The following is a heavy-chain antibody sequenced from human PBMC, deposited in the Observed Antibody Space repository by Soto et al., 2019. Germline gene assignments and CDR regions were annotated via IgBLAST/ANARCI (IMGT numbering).Heavy chain of an antibody. CDR1: GYNFNNNW. J-gene: IGHJ4*02. CDR2: IEPSDSYI. Sequence: ESLKISCTASGYNFNNNWIGWVRQTPGEGLEWMGRIEPSDSYIDYSPSFKGHVTISSDKSIKTVYLQWSSLKASDTAMYYCARLRSLPSTIKFGNYFDYWGQGALVTVSS. D-gene: IGHD1-1*01. CDR3: ARLRSLPSTIKFGNYFDY. V-gene: IGHV5-10-1*01.